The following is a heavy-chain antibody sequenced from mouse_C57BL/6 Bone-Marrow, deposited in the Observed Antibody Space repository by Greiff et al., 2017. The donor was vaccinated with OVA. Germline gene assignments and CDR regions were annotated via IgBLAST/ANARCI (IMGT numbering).Heavy chain of an antibody. CDR3: ARKYFFDY. Sequence: EVKLEQSVAELVRPGASVKLSCTASGYNIKNTYMHWVKQRPEQGLEWIGRIDPANGNTNYAPKFKGKATITADTSSNTAYLQLSSLTSEDTASYYWARKYFFDYGGRGTTPTVSS. CDR2: IDPANGNT. CDR1: GYNIKNTY. J-gene: IGHJ2*01. V-gene: IGHV14-3*01.